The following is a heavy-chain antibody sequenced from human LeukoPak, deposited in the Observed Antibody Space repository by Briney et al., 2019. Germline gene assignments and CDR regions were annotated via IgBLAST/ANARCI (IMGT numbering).Heavy chain of an antibody. CDR1: GFTFSSYA. V-gene: IGHV3-23*01. J-gene: IGHJ4*02. Sequence: GGSLRLSCAASGFTFSSYAMSWVRQAPGKGLEWVSAISGSGGSTYYADSVKGRFTISRDNSKNTLYLQMNSLRAEDTAVYYCAKDLGERLNQLLAFDYWGQGTLVTVSS. CDR3: AKDLGERLNQLLAFDY. D-gene: IGHD2-2*01. CDR2: ISGSGGST.